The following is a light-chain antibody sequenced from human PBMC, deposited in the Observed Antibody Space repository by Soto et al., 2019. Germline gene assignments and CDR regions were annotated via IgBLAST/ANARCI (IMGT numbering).Light chain of an antibody. CDR2: TAS. V-gene: IGKV1-12*01. CDR3: QQANSFPFT. CDR1: QGISSS. J-gene: IGKJ3*01. Sequence: DLQMTQSPSSVSASVGDRVTITCRASQGISSSLAWYQQKPGKAPKLLIYTASNLQSGVPSRFSGSGSGTDFTLTIVSLQPEDFATYYCQQANSFPFTFGPGTKVDIK.